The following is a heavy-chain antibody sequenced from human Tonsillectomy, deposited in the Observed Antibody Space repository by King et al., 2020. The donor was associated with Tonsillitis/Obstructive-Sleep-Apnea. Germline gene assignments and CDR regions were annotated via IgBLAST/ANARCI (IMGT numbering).Heavy chain of an antibody. CDR1: GYSFTSYW. J-gene: IGHJ3*01. D-gene: IGHD3-9*01. CDR3: ARTYYDILTGYGGPLDV. CDR2: IYPGDSDT. Sequence: EVQLVESGAEVKKPGESLKIFCKGSGYSFTSYWIGWVRQMPGKGLEWMGIIYPGDSDTRYSPSFQGQVTISADKSISTAYLQWSSRKASDTAMYNCARTYYDILTGYGGPLDVWGQGTMVTVSS. V-gene: IGHV5-51*03.